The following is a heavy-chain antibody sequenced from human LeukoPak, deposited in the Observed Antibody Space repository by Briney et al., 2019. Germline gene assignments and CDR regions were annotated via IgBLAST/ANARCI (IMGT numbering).Heavy chain of an antibody. D-gene: IGHD6-6*01. Sequence: PGGSLRLSCAASGFSFSIFAMNWVRQAPGKGLEWVSSISSSSSYIYYADSVRGRFTISRDNAKNSLYLQMNSLRAEDTAVYYCARGGTYSSSSKGPFDYWGQGTLVTVSS. J-gene: IGHJ4*02. CDR1: GFSFSIFA. CDR2: ISSSSSYI. CDR3: ARGGTYSSSSKGPFDY. V-gene: IGHV3-21*01.